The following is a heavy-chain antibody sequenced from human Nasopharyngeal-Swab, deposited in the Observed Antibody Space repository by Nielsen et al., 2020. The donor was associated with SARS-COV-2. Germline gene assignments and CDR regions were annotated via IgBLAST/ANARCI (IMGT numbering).Heavy chain of an antibody. CDR2: IRSKGNSYAT. CDR3: TRCGGSCYTGKDY. Sequence: GESLKISCAASGFTFSDSAIHWVRQASGKGLEWVGRIRSKGNSYATAYAASVKGRFTISRDDSKSTAYLQMNSLITEDTAVYYCTRCGGSCYTGKDYWGQGTLVTVSS. V-gene: IGHV3-73*01. J-gene: IGHJ4*02. CDR1: GFTFSDSA. D-gene: IGHD2-15*01.